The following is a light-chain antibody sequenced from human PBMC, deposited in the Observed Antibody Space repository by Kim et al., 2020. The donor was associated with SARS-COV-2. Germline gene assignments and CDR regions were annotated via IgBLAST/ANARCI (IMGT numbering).Light chain of an antibody. Sequence: EIVLTQSPATLSLSPGERATLSCRASQSVSSYLGWYQQKLGQAPRLLIYDASSRATGIPARFSGSGSGTDFTLTISSLEPEDFAVYFCQQRSNWPRTFGQGTKVDIK. V-gene: IGKV3-11*01. CDR1: QSVSSY. CDR3: QQRSNWPRT. J-gene: IGKJ1*01. CDR2: DAS.